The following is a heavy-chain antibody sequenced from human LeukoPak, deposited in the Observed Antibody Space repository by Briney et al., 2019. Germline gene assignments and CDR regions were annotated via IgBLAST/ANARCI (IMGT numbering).Heavy chain of an antibody. CDR1: GYIFTRYA. CDR3: ARHPNGRTNYYYYGMDV. V-gene: IGHV1-18*04. CDR2: ISTYNGDT. D-gene: IGHD1-7*01. J-gene: IGHJ6*04. Sequence: ASVKVSCKASGYIFTRYAISWVRQAPGQGLEWMGWISTYNGDTNYAQKFQGRVTMTTDTSTSTAYMELRSLRSDDTAVYYCARHPNGRTNYYYYGMDVWGKGTTVTVSS.